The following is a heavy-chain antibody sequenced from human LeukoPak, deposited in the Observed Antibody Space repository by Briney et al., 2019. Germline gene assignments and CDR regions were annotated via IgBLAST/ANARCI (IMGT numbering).Heavy chain of an antibody. V-gene: IGHV4-4*09. CDR2: IQDSGIT. CDR1: GDSVSSGY. J-gene: IGHJ1*01. Sequence: SETLSLIRNVSGDSVSSGYWSWIRQSPGKGLEWIGFIQDSGITDYNPSLKSRLLMSLDISKNQFSLNLRSVTAADTAVYYCAGRGHRYSRDWGQGILVTISS. D-gene: IGHD2-15*01. CDR3: AGRGHRYSRD.